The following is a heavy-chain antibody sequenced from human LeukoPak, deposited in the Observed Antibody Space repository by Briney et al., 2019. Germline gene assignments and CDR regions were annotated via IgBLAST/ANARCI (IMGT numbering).Heavy chain of an antibody. J-gene: IGHJ3*02. V-gene: IGHV3-23*01. Sequence: GGSLRLSCAASGFTFSSYAMSWVRQAPGKGLEWVSAISGSGGSTYYADSVKGRFTISRDNSKNTLYLQMNSLRAEDTAVYYCAKTLLLWFGKGTHASDIWGQGTMVTVSS. CDR2: ISGSGGST. D-gene: IGHD3-10*01. CDR3: AKTLLLWFGKGTHASDI. CDR1: GFTFSSYA.